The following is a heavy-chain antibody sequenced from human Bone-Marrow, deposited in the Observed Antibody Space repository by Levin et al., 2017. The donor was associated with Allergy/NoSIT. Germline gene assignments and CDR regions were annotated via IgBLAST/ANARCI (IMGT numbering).Heavy chain of an antibody. CDR1: GFTFDDYA. Sequence: GGSLRLSCAASGFTFDDYAMHWVRQAPGKGLEWVSGISWNSGSIGYADSVKGRFTISRDNAKNSLYLQMNSLRAEDTALYYCAHRGSYCTNGVCWGWFDPWGQGTLVTVSS. CDR2: ISWNSGSI. D-gene: IGHD2-8*01. V-gene: IGHV3-9*01. J-gene: IGHJ5*02. CDR3: AHRGSYCTNGVCWGWFDP.